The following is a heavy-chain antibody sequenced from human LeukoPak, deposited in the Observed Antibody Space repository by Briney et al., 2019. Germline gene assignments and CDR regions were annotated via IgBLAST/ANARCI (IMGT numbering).Heavy chain of an antibody. V-gene: IGHV4-59*01. CDR2: IYYSGST. CDR3: ARVRKYCSGGSCYYFDY. Sequence: SETLSLTCTVSGASISSYYWSWIRQPPGKGLESIGYIYYSGSTNHNPSLKSRVTISVDTSKNQVSLKLSSVTAADTAVYYCARVRKYCSGGSCYYFDYWGQGVLVTVSS. D-gene: IGHD2-15*01. CDR1: GASISSYY. J-gene: IGHJ4*02.